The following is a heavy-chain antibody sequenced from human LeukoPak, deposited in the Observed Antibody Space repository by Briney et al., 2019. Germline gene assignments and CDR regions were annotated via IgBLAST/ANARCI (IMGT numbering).Heavy chain of an antibody. CDR2: ISYDGNNK. CDR1: GFTFSSYA. D-gene: IGHD3-10*01. V-gene: IGHV3-30*04. J-gene: IGHJ4*02. Sequence: GGSLRLSCAASGFTFSSYAMHWVRQAPGKGLEWVALISYDGNNKYYAASVKGRFTLSRDNSKNTLYLQMNSLRAEDTAVYYCAKDSAAPITITMVRGRWYFDYWGQGTLVTVSS. CDR3: AKDSAAPITITMVRGRWYFDY.